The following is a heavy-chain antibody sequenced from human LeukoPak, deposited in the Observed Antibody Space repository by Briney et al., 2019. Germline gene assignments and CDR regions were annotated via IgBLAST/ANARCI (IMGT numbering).Heavy chain of an antibody. CDR2: ISSSGRTI. J-gene: IGHJ4*02. Sequence: GGSLRLSCAASGFTFSDYYMSWIRQAPGKGLGWGSYISSSGRTIYYADSVKGRFTISRATAQNSLYLQMNSLRAEDTAVYYCARPVGATDYWGQGDLVTVSS. D-gene: IGHD1-26*01. V-gene: IGHV3-11*04. CDR3: ARPVGATDY. CDR1: GFTFSDYY.